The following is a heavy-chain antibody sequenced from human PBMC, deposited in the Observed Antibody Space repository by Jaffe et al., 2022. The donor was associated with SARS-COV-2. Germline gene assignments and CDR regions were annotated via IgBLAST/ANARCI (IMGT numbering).Heavy chain of an antibody. CDR3: ASGSSSWYEAHYYYYYGMDV. CDR1: GGSISSYY. Sequence: QVQLQESGPGLVKPSETLSLTCTVSGGSISSYYWSWIRQPPGKGLEWIGYIYYSGSTNYNPSLKSRVTISVDTSKNQFSLKLSSVTAADTAVYYCASGSSSWYEAHYYYYYGMDVWGQGTTVTVSS. V-gene: IGHV4-59*01. J-gene: IGHJ6*02. D-gene: IGHD6-13*01. CDR2: IYYSGST.